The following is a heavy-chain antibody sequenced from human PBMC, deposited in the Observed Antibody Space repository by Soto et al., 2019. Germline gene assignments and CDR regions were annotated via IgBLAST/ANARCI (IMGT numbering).Heavy chain of an antibody. Sequence: SETLSLTCTVSGGSVSSGSYYWSWIRQPPGKGLEWIGYIYYSGSTNYIPSLKSRVTISVDTSKNQFSLKLSSVTAADTAVYYCARVTMVRGVRDYYGMDVWGQGTTVTVS. J-gene: IGHJ6*02. CDR1: GGSVSSGSYY. CDR3: ARVTMVRGVRDYYGMDV. D-gene: IGHD3-10*01. V-gene: IGHV4-61*01. CDR2: IYYSGST.